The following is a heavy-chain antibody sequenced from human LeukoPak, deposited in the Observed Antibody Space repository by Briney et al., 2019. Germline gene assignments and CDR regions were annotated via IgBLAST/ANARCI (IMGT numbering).Heavy chain of an antibody. D-gene: IGHD6-19*01. V-gene: IGHV3-21*01. CDR3: ARDQPIAVAGYFDY. J-gene: IGHJ4*02. CDR1: GFTFSSYS. Sequence: GGSLRLSCAASGFTFSSYSMNWVRQAPGKGLEWVSSISSSSSYIYYADSVKGRFTISRDNAKNSLYLQMNSLRAEDTAVYYCARDQPIAVAGYFDYWGQGALVTVSS. CDR2: ISSSSSYI.